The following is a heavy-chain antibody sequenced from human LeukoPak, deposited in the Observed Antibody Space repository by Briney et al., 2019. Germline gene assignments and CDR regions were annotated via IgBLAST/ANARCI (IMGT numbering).Heavy chain of an antibody. CDR3: GRDIRSDGSPADY. D-gene: IGHD2-15*01. V-gene: IGHV1-18*01. CDR2: ISAFSGDT. Sequence: ASVKVSCKTSGYPFVDFGITWVRQAPGQGLEWMGWISAFSGDTNYAQKLQGRVTMTRDTSTSTVYMELRRLRSDDTAVHYCGRDIRSDGSPADYWGQGTLVTVSS. CDR1: GYPFVDFG. J-gene: IGHJ4*02.